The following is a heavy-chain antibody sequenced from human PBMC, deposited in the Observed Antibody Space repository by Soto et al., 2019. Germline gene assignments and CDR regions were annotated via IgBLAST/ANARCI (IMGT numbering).Heavy chain of an antibody. CDR2: ILHTGGT. Sequence: SETLSLTCAVSGGSISGGGFSWSWIRQPPGKGLEWIGYILHTGGTQYNPSLKSRVSMSVDKSKNQFSLHLTSVTAAETAVYYCARLQFGEGFDYWGQGALVTVSS. D-gene: IGHD3-10*01. CDR1: GGSISGGGFS. J-gene: IGHJ4*02. V-gene: IGHV4-30-2*01. CDR3: ARLQFGEGFDY.